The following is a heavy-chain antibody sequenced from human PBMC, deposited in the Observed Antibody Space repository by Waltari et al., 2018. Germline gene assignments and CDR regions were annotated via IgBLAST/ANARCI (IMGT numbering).Heavy chain of an antibody. D-gene: IGHD3-16*01. CDR1: GGSISSYY. Sequence: QVQLQESGPGLVKPSETLSLTCTVSGGSISSYYWSWIRQPPGKGLEWIGYIYTSGSTNYNPSLKSRVTISVDTSKNQFSLKLSSVTAADTAVYYCARMGGNEGFDYWGQGTLVTVSS. V-gene: IGHV4-4*09. CDR3: ARMGGNEGFDY. CDR2: IYTSGST. J-gene: IGHJ4*02.